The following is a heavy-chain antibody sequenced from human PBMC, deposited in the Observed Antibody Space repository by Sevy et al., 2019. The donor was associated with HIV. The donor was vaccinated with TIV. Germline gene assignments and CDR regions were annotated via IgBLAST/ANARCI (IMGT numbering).Heavy chain of an antibody. J-gene: IGHJ6*02. V-gene: IGHV3-11*01. CDR3: ARCWKNLGESYYYYGMDV. CDR1: GFTFSDYY. Sequence: GGSLRLSCAASGFTFSDYYMSWIRQAPGKGLEWVSYISSSGSTIYYADSVKGRFTISRDNAKNSLCLQMNSLRAEDTAVYYCARCWKNLGESYYYYGMDVWGQGTTVTVSS. D-gene: IGHD1-1*01. CDR2: ISSSGSTI.